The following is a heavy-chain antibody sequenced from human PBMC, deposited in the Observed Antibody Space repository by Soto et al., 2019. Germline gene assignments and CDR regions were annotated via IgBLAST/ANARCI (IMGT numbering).Heavy chain of an antibody. Sequence: VQLVESGGGVVQPGRSLRLSCAASGFTFSDYAMHWVRQAPGKGLEWVAVVSHDGRNTHYADSVKGRFTISRDSSKNTFSLEMTSLRAEETAVEYCAKGGRQWLVTSDFNCWGHGALVTVSS. CDR1: GFTFSDYA. CDR3: AKGGRQWLVTSDFNC. D-gene: IGHD6-19*01. J-gene: IGHJ4*01. CDR2: VSHDGRNT. V-gene: IGHV3-30*18.